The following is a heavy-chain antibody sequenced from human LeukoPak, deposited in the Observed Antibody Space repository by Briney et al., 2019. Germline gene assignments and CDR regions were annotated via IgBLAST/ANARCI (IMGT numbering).Heavy chain of an antibody. D-gene: IGHD4-17*01. Sequence: PSETLSLTCTVSGGSISSGGYYWSWIRQPTGKGLEWIGRIYTSGSTNYNPSLKSRVTMSLDTSKNQFSLKLTSVTAADTAVYYCARVRGATVTTGDYYYYYMDVWGKGTTVTISS. CDR2: IYTSGST. CDR3: ARVRGATVTTGDYYYYYMDV. V-gene: IGHV4-61*02. CDR1: GGSISSGGYY. J-gene: IGHJ6*03.